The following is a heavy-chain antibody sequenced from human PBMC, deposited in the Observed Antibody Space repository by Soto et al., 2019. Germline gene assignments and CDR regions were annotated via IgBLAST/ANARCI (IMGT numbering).Heavy chain of an antibody. D-gene: IGHD3-16*01. Sequence: QVQLVESGGGLVKPGGSLRLSCAASGFTFSDYYMSWIRQAPGKGLEWVSYISSSGNTIYYADSVKGRFTISRDNSKNSLYLQMNSLRGEDTAVYYCVREYGGWDTMEFGMDVWGQGATVTVSS. J-gene: IGHJ6*02. CDR2: ISSSGNTI. V-gene: IGHV3-11*01. CDR3: VREYGGWDTMEFGMDV. CDR1: GFTFSDYY.